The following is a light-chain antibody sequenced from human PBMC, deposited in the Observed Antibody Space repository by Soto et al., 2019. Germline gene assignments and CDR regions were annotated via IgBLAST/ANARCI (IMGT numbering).Light chain of an antibody. J-gene: IGKJ4*01. CDR1: QALSSD. Sequence: AIQLTQSPSSLSASEGDRVTITCRASQALSSDLVWYQQTPGKGPKLLIYDASTLESGVPSRFSGSGSGTEFTLTISSLQPEDFVTYFCQQFNSYPLTFGGGTTLEIK. CDR3: QQFNSYPLT. CDR2: DAS. V-gene: IGKV1-13*02.